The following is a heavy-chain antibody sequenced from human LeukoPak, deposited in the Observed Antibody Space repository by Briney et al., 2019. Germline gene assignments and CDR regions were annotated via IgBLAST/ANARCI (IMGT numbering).Heavy chain of an antibody. CDR3: ARGRLVGVVVPAGFDP. CDR1: GGSFSGYY. V-gene: IGHV4-34*01. CDR2: INHSGST. D-gene: IGHD2-2*01. Sequence: PSETLSLTCAVYGGSFSGYYWSWIRQPPGKGLEWIGEINHSGSTNYNPSLKSRVTISVDTSKNQFSLKLSSVTAADTAVYYCARGRLVGVVVPAGFDPWGQGTLVTVSS. J-gene: IGHJ5*02.